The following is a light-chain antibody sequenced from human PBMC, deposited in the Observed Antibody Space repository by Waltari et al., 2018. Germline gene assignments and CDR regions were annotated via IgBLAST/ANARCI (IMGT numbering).Light chain of an antibody. CDR2: EVF. CDR1: RSAIGGSNY. V-gene: IGLV2-8*01. CDR3: SSYSGTNNPVV. Sequence: QSALTQPPSASGSPGQSVTISSTRTRSAIGGSNYVPWYQQHPGKAPKPMIYEVFKRPSGVPDRFSGSKSGNTTSLTVSGLQAEDEADFYCSSYSGTNNPVVFGGGTRLTVL. J-gene: IGLJ2*01.